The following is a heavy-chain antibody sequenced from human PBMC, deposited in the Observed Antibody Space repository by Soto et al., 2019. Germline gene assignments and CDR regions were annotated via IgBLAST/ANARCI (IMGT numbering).Heavy chain of an antibody. Sequence: QVQLVQSGAEVKKPGASVKVSCKASGYTFTSYGISWVRQAPGQGLEWMGWISAYNGNTNYAQKLQGIVNMTTDTSTSTDYMELRSVRSDDTAVYYWARDDRSGYYKVCDYWGHGTLVTVSS. D-gene: IGHD3-22*01. CDR2: ISAYNGNT. V-gene: IGHV1-18*01. J-gene: IGHJ4*01. CDR1: GYTFTSYG. CDR3: ARDDRSGYYKVCDY.